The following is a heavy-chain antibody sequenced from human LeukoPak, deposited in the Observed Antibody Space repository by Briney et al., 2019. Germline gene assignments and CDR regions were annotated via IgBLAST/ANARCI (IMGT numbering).Heavy chain of an antibody. Sequence: ASVKVSCKASGYTFTSYDINWVRQATGQGLEWMGWMNPNSGNTGYAQKFQGRVTMTRNTSISTAYMELSSLRSEDTAVYYCARGRGRFLEWLTARDYYYYGMDVWGQGTTVTASS. J-gene: IGHJ6*02. CDR2: MNPNSGNT. V-gene: IGHV1-8*01. CDR1: GYTFTSYD. D-gene: IGHD3-3*01. CDR3: ARGRGRFLEWLTARDYYYYGMDV.